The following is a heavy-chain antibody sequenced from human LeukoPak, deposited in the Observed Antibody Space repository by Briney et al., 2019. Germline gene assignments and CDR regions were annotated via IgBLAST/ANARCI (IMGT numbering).Heavy chain of an antibody. D-gene: IGHD3-9*01. CDR1: GGTFSSYA. V-gene: IGHV1-69*13. CDR2: IIPIIGTA. J-gene: IGHJ6*02. CDR3: ARASYDILTGYYDYYYGMDV. Sequence: ASVKVSCKASGGTFSSYAISWVRQAPGQELEWKGGIIPIIGTANYAQKFQGRVTITADESTSTAYMELSSLRSEDTAVYYCARASYDILTGYYDYYYGMDVWGQGTTVTVSS.